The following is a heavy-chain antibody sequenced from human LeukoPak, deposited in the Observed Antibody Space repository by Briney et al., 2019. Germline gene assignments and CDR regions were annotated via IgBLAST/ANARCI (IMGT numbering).Heavy chain of an antibody. V-gene: IGHV3-53*01. Sequence: PGGSLRLSCAASGFTVSSNYMSWVRQAPGKGLEWVSVIYSGGSTYYADSVKGRFTISRDNSKNTLYLQMNSLRAEDTAVYYCARETYHYDSSGYGSAFDIWGQGTMVTVSS. J-gene: IGHJ3*02. CDR3: ARETYHYDSSGYGSAFDI. D-gene: IGHD3-22*01. CDR2: IYSGGST. CDR1: GFTVSSNY.